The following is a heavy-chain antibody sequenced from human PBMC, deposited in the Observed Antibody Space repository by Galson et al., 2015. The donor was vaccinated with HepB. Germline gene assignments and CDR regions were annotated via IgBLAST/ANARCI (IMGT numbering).Heavy chain of an antibody. CDR3: GRTYGPVYGANGDN. V-gene: IGHV3-23*01. CDR1: GFTFSPYT. D-gene: IGHD4-17*01. Sequence: SLRLSCAASGFTFSPYTMTWVRQAPGKGLEWVSAILSGGNTYYADSVKGRFTISRDDSKNTAYLQMNSLETEDTAVYYCGRTYGPVYGANGDNWGQGTLVTVSS. J-gene: IGHJ4*02. CDR2: ILSGGNT.